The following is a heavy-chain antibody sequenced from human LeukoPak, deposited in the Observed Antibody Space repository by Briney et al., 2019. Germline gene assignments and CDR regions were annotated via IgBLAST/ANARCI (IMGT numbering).Heavy chain of an antibody. V-gene: IGHV1-8*01. CDR3: ARYSSSWYDFDY. Sequence: ASVKVSCKASGYTCTSYDINWVRQATGQGLEWMGWMNPNSGNTGYAQKFQGRVTMTRNTSISTAYMELSSLRSEDTALYYCARYSSSWYDFDYWGQGTLVTVSS. D-gene: IGHD6-13*01. CDR2: MNPNSGNT. J-gene: IGHJ4*02. CDR1: GYTCTSYD.